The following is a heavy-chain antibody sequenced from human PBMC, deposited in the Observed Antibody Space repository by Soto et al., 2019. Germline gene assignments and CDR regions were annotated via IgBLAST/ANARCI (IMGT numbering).Heavy chain of an antibody. Sequence: GGSLRLSCAASGFTFSSYGMHWVRQAPGKGLEWVAIIWYDGSNKYYADSVKGRFSISRDNSKNTLYLQMNSLRAEDTAVYYCARVPAANSNYYYYGMDVWGKGTTVPVSS. V-gene: IGHV3-33*01. CDR1: GFTFSSYG. CDR3: ARVPAANSNYYYYGMDV. J-gene: IGHJ6*04. CDR2: IWYDGSNK. D-gene: IGHD2-2*01.